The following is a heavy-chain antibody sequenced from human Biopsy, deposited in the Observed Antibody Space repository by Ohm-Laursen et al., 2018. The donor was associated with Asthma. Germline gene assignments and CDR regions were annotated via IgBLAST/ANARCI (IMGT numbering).Heavy chain of an antibody. CDR1: AYTFIGYH. J-gene: IGHJ5*02. CDR3: ARVQKSPGDRWFDP. CDR2: INPNGGAT. Sequence: GSSVKVSCKASAYTFIGYHLHWVRQAPGEGLEWMGRINPNGGATIYAQKFQVRVTMTRDTSISTAYMELSRLTSDDTAVYYCARVQKSPGDRWFDPWGQGTLVTVSS. V-gene: IGHV1-2*06. D-gene: IGHD7-27*01.